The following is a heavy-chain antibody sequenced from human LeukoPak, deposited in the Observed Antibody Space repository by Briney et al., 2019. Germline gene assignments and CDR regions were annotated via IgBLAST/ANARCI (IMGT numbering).Heavy chain of an antibody. CDR2: INPNSGGT. J-gene: IGHJ4*01. D-gene: IGHD6-19*01. CDR3: ARNLFEWLSIYFDY. V-gene: IGHV1-2*02. Sequence: GASVKVSCKASGYTFTGYYMHWVRQAPGQGLEWMGWINPNSGGTNYAQKFQGRVTMTRDTSISTAYMELSRLRSDDTAVYYCARNLFEWLSIYFDYWGQGTLVTVSS. CDR1: GYTFTGYY.